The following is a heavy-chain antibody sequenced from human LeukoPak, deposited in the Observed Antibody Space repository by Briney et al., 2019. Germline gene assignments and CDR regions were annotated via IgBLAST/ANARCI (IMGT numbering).Heavy chain of an antibody. J-gene: IGHJ4*02. CDR1: GYTFTTYA. Sequence: AASVKVSCKASGYTFTTYAITWVRQAPGQGLEWMGWISTYNGNTNYAQKLQGRVTMTTDTSTSTAYMELRSLRSDDTAVYYCARDQQEGRKTGPDYWGQGTLVTVSS. D-gene: IGHD1-14*01. V-gene: IGHV1-18*01. CDR3: ARDQQEGRKTGPDY. CDR2: ISTYNGNT.